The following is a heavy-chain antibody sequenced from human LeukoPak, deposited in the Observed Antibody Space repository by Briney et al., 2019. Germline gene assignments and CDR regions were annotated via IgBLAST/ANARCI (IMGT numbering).Heavy chain of an antibody. CDR1: GFTVSNNY. V-gene: IGHV3-53*01. J-gene: IGHJ4*02. CDR2: IYSGGST. D-gene: IGHD3-22*01. CDR3: ARGGVTMIVPIL. Sequence: GGSLRLSCAASGFTVSNNYMSWVRQTPGKGLEWVSVIYSGGSTYYADSVKGRFTISRDNSKNTLYLQMNSLRAEDTAVYYCARGGVTMIVPILWGQGTLVTVSS.